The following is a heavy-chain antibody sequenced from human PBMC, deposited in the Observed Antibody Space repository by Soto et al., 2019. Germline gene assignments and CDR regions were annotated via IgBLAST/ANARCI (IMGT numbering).Heavy chain of an antibody. Sequence: EVQLVESGGDLVKPGGSLRLSCVTSGFMFSSAWMSWVRQAPGKGLEWVGRIKSKADGGARDYAAPVKGRFSISRDDSKNTLYLQMNSLRAEDTAVYYCVEGWNDFWGQGPLVTVSS. J-gene: IGHJ4*02. D-gene: IGHD1-1*01. CDR2: IKSKADGGAR. V-gene: IGHV3-15*01. CDR1: GFMFSSAW. CDR3: VEGWNDF.